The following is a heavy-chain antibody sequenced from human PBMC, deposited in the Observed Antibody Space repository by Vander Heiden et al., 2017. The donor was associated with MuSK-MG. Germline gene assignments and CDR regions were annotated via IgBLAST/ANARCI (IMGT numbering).Heavy chain of an antibody. CDR3: VREVRDGYNPDY. CDR2: IHSDGSST. J-gene: IGHJ4*02. D-gene: IGHD5-12*01. V-gene: IGHV3-74*01. Sequence: EVQLVESGGALVRPGGSLRLSCAASGFTFSSYWMHWVRQPPGKGLVWVSRIHSDGSSTSYADPVKGRFTISRDNAKNKLYLQMNSLRDEDTAVYYCVREVRDGYNPDYWGQGTLVTVSS. CDR1: GFTFSSYW.